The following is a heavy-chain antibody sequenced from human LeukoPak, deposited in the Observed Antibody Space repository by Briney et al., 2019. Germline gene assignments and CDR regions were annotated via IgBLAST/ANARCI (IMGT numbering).Heavy chain of an antibody. V-gene: IGHV4-61*02. J-gene: IGHJ3*02. Sequence: SETLSLTCTVSGGSISSGSYYWGWIRQPAGKGLEWIGRIYTSGSTNYNPSLTSRVTISVDTSKNQFSLKLSSVTAADTAVYYCARGLTSQWLAPPLDAFDIWGQGTMVTVSS. CDR1: GGSISSGSYY. D-gene: IGHD6-19*01. CDR2: IYTSGST. CDR3: ARGLTSQWLAPPLDAFDI.